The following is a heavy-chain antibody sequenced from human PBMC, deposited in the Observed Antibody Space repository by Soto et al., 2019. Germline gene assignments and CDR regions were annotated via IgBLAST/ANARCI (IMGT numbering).Heavy chain of an antibody. J-gene: IGHJ4*02. CDR2: IVREGTEQ. CDR3: ARDDDYPDNGFDY. V-gene: IGHV3-33*01. Sequence: QAPGKGLEWLAVIVREGTEQYYADSVKGRFTISGDNSKNTLYLQMNSLRVDDTAVYYCARDDDYPDNGFDYWGQGTRLTVSS. D-gene: IGHD4-17*01.